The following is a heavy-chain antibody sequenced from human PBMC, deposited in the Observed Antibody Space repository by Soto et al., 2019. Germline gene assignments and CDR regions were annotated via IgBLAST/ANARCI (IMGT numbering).Heavy chain of an antibody. D-gene: IGHD3-16*01. CDR1: GFTFSTYW. J-gene: IGHJ6*02. CDR3: ARDWGAPGRGSALGYYYHFGMDV. CDR2: IKEDGSEA. Sequence: EVQLVECGGGLVQPGGSLRLSCAASGFTFSTYWMNWVRQAPGKGLEWVANIKEDGSEAYYVDSVKGRFTISRDNAKNSLYLDMNSLRGEDTAVYYCARDWGAPGRGSALGYYYHFGMDVWGQGTTVTVPS. V-gene: IGHV3-7*05.